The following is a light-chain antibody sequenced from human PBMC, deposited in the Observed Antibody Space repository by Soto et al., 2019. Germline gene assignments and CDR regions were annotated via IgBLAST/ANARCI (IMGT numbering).Light chain of an antibody. J-gene: IGLJ1*01. CDR1: SSNIGAGYD. Sequence: QSALTQAPSISGAPGQRVTISCTGSSSNIGAGYDVHWFQQFPGTAPRLLIHGNNNRPSGVPDRFSGSESGTSASLAIAGLXAGDEAIYYCQSFDSDLSAFVFGTGTKVTLL. CDR2: GNN. CDR3: QSFDSDLSAFV. V-gene: IGLV1-40*01.